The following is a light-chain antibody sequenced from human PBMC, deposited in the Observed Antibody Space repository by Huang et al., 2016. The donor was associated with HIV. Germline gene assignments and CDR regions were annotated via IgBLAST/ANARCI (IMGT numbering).Light chain of an antibody. V-gene: IGKV1-27*01. Sequence: DIQMTQSPSSLSASVGDRVTISCRASQGIANHLAWYQQRPGKAPKLLIYASSALQPGVPSRFSGTESGTDFTLTISSHQPEDVATYYCQKYNRAPRTFGPGTKVEIK. J-gene: IGKJ3*01. CDR3: QKYNRAPRT. CDR1: QGIANH. CDR2: ASS.